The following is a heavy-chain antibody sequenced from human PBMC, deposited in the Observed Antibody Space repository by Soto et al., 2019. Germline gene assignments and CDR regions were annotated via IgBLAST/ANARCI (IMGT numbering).Heavy chain of an antibody. CDR1: GYTFSNFG. D-gene: IGHD1-26*01. CDR3: ARARMYSGAYHDY. V-gene: IGHV1-18*04. Sequence: ASVKVSCKASGYTFSNFGINWVRQDPGQGLEWMGWITPYNGNANYAQKHQDRLTITTDTSTNTAYLELRSLRSDDTAVYFCARARMYSGAYHDYWGQGTLVTVSS. J-gene: IGHJ4*02. CDR2: ITPYNGNA.